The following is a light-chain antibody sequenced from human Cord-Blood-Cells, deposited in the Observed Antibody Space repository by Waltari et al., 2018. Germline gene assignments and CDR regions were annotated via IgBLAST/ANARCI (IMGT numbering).Light chain of an antibody. CDR3: QHYGSSPWT. CDR1: QSVSSSY. Sequence: EIVLTQSPATLFLSPGERATLSCGASQSVSSSYLAWYQQKPGLALRLLIYDASSSATCIPDRFSGSGSETDFTLTISRLEPEDFAVYYCQHYGSSPWTFGQGTKVEIK. J-gene: IGKJ1*01. CDR2: DAS. V-gene: IGKV3D-20*01.